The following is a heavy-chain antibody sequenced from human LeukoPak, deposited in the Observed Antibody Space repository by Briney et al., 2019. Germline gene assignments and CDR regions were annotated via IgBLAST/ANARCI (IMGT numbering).Heavy chain of an antibody. V-gene: IGHV4-34*01. CDR3: ARVVYSSPDPYFDY. CDR1: GGSFSGYY. J-gene: IGHJ4*02. CDR2: INHSGST. Sequence: SETLSLTCAVYGGSFSGYYWSWIRQPPGKGLEWIGEINHSGSTNYNPSLKSRVTISVDTSKNQFSLKLSSVTAADTAVYYCARVVYSSPDPYFDYWGQGTLVTVSS. D-gene: IGHD6-13*01.